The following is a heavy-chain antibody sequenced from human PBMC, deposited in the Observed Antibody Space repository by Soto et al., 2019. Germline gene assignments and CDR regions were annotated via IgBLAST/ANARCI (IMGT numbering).Heavy chain of an antibody. CDR3: VRDLSYDSSG. CDR2: ISSSSSSI. Sequence: VQLVESGGGVVQPGRSLRLSCAASGFTFSSYAMHWVRQAPGKGLEWVSFISSSSSSIKYADSVKGRFTISRDNAKNSLYLQMNSLRAEDTAVYYCVRDLSYDSSGWGQGTLVTVSS. D-gene: IGHD3-22*01. J-gene: IGHJ4*02. CDR1: GFTFSSYA. V-gene: IGHV3-21*01.